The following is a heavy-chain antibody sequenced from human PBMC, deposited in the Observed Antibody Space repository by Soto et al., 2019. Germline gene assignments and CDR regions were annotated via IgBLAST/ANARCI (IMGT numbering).Heavy chain of an antibody. CDR1: GFSLTTSGVG. CDR3: AHRVLRTVFGLVTTTAIYFDF. J-gene: IGHJ4*02. D-gene: IGHD3-3*01. Sequence: QITLNESGPTVVRPTETLTLTCRFSGFSLTTSGVGVGWIRQSPGKAPEWLALIYWDDDKRYSASLKSRLTHPKDTSKNQVGRTVSDLDPTDTATYYCAHRVLRTVFGLVTTTAIYFDFWGQGTPVAVSS. V-gene: IGHV2-5*02. CDR2: IYWDDDK.